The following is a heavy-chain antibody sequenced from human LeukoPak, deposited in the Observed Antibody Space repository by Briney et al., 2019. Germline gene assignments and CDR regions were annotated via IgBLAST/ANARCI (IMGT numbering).Heavy chain of an antibody. CDR2: INPNSGGT. V-gene: IGHV1-2*02. CDR3: ARDSCSGGSCKERDAFDI. D-gene: IGHD2-15*01. J-gene: IGHJ3*02. CDR1: GYTFTGYY. Sequence: ASVKVSCKASGYTFTGYYMHWVRQAPGQGLEWMGWINPNSGGTNYAQKFQGRVTMTGDTSISTAYMELSRLRSDDTAVYYCARDSCSGGSCKERDAFDIWGQGTMVTVSS.